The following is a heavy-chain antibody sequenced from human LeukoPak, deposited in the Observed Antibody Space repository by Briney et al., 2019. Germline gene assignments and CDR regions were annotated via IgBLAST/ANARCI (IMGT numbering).Heavy chain of an antibody. CDR3: ARARAVTYSWFDP. V-gene: IGHV3-30*01. J-gene: IGHJ5*02. D-gene: IGHD4-11*01. CDR1: GFTFSSYA. Sequence: RRSLRLSCAASGFTFSSYAMHWVRQAPGKGLEWVAVISYDGSNKYYADSVKGRFTISRDNSKNTLYLQMNSLRAEDTAVYYCARARAVTYSWFDPWGQGTLVTASS. CDR2: ISYDGSNK.